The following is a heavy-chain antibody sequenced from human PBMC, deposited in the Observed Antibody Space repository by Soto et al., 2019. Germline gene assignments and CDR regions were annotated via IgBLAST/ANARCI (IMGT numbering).Heavy chain of an antibody. CDR1: GFTFSSYG. Sequence: AGGSLRLSCAASGFTFSSYGMSWVRQAPGKGLEWVSSISDSGGSTYYADSVRGRFSISRDNSKNTLHLQMNSLSAEDTALYYCAKAGPNSHGRNYFDSWGQGTLVTVSS. CDR2: ISDSGGST. CDR3: AKAGPNSHGRNYFDS. J-gene: IGHJ4*02. D-gene: IGHD1-7*01. V-gene: IGHV3-23*01.